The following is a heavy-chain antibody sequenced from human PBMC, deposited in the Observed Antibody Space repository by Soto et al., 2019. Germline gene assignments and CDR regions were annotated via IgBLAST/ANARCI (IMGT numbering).Heavy chain of an antibody. V-gene: IGHV6-1*01. CDR3: ARDLLDTAMVYYYYYGMDV. D-gene: IGHD5-18*01. Sequence: SQTLSLTCAISGDSVSSNSAAWNWIRQSPSRGLEWLGRTYYRSKWYNDYAVSVKSRITINPDTSKNQFSLQLNSVTPEDTAVYYCARDLLDTAMVYYYYYGMDVWGQGTTVPVSS. J-gene: IGHJ6*02. CDR1: GDSVSSNSAA. CDR2: TYYRSKWYN.